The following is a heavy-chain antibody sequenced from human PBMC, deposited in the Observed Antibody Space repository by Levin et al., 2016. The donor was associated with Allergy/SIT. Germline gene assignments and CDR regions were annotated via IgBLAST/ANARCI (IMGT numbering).Heavy chain of an antibody. CDR3: ARGLIPSATYFDS. Sequence: SVKVSCKASGYTFTNIYIHWVRQAPGQGLEWMGGIIPMLGTIAYAQNFEDRVIITADESTSTVYMELSSLRSEDAALYFCARGLIPSATYFDSWGQGTLVTVSS. D-gene: IGHD2-2*01. J-gene: IGHJ4*02. CDR1: GYTFTNIY. V-gene: IGHV1-69*13. CDR2: IIPMLGTI.